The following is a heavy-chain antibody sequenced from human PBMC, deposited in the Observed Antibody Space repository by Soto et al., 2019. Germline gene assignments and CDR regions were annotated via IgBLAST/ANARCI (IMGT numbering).Heavy chain of an antibody. CDR1: GFTFSNAW. D-gene: IGHD3-22*01. CDR3: YYDSSGYYYLAFDI. CDR2: IKSKTDGGTT. V-gene: IGHV3-15*01. J-gene: IGHJ3*02. Sequence: GGSLRLSCAASGFTFSNAWMSWVRQSPGKGLEWVGRIKSKTDGGTTDYAAPVKGRFTISRDDSKNTLYLQMNSLKTEDTAVYYCYYDSSGYYYLAFDIWGQGTMVTVSS.